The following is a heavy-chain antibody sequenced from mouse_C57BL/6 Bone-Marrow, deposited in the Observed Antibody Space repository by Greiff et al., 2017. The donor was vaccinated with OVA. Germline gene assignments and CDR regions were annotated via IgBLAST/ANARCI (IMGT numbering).Heavy chain of an antibody. J-gene: IGHJ3*01. CDR2: ISDGGSYT. Sequence: EVKLMESGGGLVKPGGSLKLSCAASGFTFSSYAMSWVRQTPDKRLEWVATISDGGSYTYYPDNVKGRFTISRDNAKNNLYLQMSHLKSEDTAMYYCARDQFHYYGSSSWFAYWGQGTLVTVSA. CDR3: ARDQFHYYGSSSWFAY. V-gene: IGHV5-4*01. CDR1: GFTFSSYA. D-gene: IGHD1-1*01.